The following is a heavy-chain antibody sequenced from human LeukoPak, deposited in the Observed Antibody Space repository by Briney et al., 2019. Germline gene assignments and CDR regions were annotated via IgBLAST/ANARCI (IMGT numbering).Heavy chain of an antibody. CDR1: GGSFSGYY. Sequence: SETLSLTCAVYGGSFSGYYWSWIRQPPGKGLEWIGEINHSGSTNYNPSLKSRVTISVDTSKNQFSLKLSSVTAADTAVYYCATATYDSSGYITDAFDIWGQGTMVTVSS. CDR2: INHSGST. CDR3: ATATYDSSGYITDAFDI. V-gene: IGHV4-34*01. J-gene: IGHJ3*02. D-gene: IGHD3-22*01.